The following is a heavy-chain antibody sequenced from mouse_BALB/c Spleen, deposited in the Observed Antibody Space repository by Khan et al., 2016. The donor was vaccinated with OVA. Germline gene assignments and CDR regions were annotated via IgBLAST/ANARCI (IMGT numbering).Heavy chain of an antibody. Sequence: QVQLKQSGPELVKPGASVKMSCKASGYTFTYYVITWVKQRTGQGLEWIGEIYPGSDNAYYNERFKGKATLTADKSSNTTHMQLSSLTSEDSAVYFCARGDVYYVYFGYWGQGTTLTVSS. CDR2: IYPGSDNA. V-gene: IGHV1-77*01. D-gene: IGHD2-3*01. CDR3: ARGDVYYVYFGY. J-gene: IGHJ2*01. CDR1: GYTFTYYV.